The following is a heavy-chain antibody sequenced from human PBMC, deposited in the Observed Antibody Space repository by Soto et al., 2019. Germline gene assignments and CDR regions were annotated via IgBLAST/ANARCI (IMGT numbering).Heavy chain of an antibody. CDR3: ARGLIVVVPAAEYNWFEP. J-gene: IGHJ5*02. CDR1: GGTFSSYA. CDR2: IIPIFGTA. Sequence: GASVKFSCKASGGTFSSYAISWVRQALGQGLEWMGGIIPIFGTANYAQKFQGRVTITADESTSTAYMELSSLRSEDTAVYYCARGLIVVVPAAEYNWFEPWGEGTLVTVS. D-gene: IGHD2-2*01. V-gene: IGHV1-69*13.